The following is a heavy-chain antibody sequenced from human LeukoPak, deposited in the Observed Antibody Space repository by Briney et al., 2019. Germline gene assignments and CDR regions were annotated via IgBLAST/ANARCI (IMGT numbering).Heavy chain of an antibody. V-gene: IGHV1-18*01. J-gene: IGHJ4*02. CDR3: AKNYDFLTGYAN. Sequence: GASVKVSCKASGYTFTTHGISWVRQAPGQGLEWMGWISGYNGNTNYAQKFQGRVTMARNTSISTAYMELSSLRSEDTAVYYCAKNYDFLTGYANWGQGTLVTVSS. CDR1: GYTFTTHG. D-gene: IGHD3-9*01. CDR2: ISGYNGNT.